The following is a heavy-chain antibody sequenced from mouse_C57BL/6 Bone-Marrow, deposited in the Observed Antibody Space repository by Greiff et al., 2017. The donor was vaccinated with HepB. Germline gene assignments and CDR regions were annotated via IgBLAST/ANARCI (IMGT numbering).Heavy chain of an antibody. D-gene: IGHD1-1*01. Sequence: QVQLQQSGAELVKPGASVKLSCKASGYTFTSYWMQWVKQRPGQGLEWIGEIDPSDSYTNYNQKFKGKATLTVDTSSSTAYMQLSSLTSEDSAVYYCARVTTVVAHWYFDVWGTGTTVTVSS. V-gene: IGHV1-50*01. CDR3: ARVTTVVAHWYFDV. CDR1: GYTFTSYW. J-gene: IGHJ1*03. CDR2: IDPSDSYT.